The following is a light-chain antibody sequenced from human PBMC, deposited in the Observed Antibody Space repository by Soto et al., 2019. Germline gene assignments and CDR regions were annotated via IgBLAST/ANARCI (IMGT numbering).Light chain of an antibody. Sequence: QSALTQPASVSGSPGQSSSISCTGTSSDVGGSNYVSWYQQLPGKAPKLMIYDVSDRPSGVSNRFSGSKSGNTASLTISGLQAEDEADYYCSSYTSSSLYVFGTGTKVTV. V-gene: IGLV2-14*01. CDR1: SSDVGGSNY. CDR2: DVS. CDR3: SSYTSSSLYV. J-gene: IGLJ1*01.